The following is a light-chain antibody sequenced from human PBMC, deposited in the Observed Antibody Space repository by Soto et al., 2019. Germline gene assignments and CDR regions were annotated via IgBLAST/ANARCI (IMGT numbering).Light chain of an antibody. Sequence: EIVLTQSPATLSLSPGERATLSCRASQTVSSNYLAWCQQRPGQAPRLLIYGASTRAAGIPDRFSGSGSGTDFTLTITRLEPEDSAVYFCQQSLNPKTFGQGTKVDI. CDR2: GAS. J-gene: IGKJ1*01. CDR3: QQSLNPKT. V-gene: IGKV3-20*01. CDR1: QTVSSNY.